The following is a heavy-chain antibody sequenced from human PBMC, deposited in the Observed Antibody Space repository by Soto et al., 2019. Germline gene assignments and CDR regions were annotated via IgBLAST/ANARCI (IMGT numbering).Heavy chain of an antibody. Sequence: GASVKVSCKASGGTFSSYTISWVRQAPGQGLEWMGRIIPILGIANYAQKFQGRVTITADKSTSTAYMELSSLRSEDTAVYYCARDIGSGSSYTLYYYYGMYVWGQGTTVTVSS. V-gene: IGHV1-69*04. CDR1: GGTFSSYT. CDR3: ARDIGSGSSYTLYYYYGMYV. D-gene: IGHD3-10*01. CDR2: IIPILGIA. J-gene: IGHJ6*02.